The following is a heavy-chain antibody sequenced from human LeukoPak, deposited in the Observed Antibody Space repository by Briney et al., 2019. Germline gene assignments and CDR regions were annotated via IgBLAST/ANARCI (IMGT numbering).Heavy chain of an antibody. CDR2: INPKSGGT. D-gene: IGHD6-19*01. CDR3: ARGEIVKSWSGWYYYFDY. Sequence: GASVKVSCKASGYTFTSYDINWVRQAPGQGLDWMGWINPKSGGTKYVQKFQGRVTMTSDTSISTAYMELNRLRSDDTAVYYCARGEIVKSWSGWYYYFDYWGQGTLVTVSS. CDR1: GYTFTSYD. J-gene: IGHJ4*02. V-gene: IGHV1-2*02.